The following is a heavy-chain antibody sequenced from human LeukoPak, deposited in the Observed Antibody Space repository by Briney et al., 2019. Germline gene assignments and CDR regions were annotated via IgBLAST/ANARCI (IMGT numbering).Heavy chain of an antibody. V-gene: IGHV3-21*01. CDR1: GFTFSSYS. J-gene: IGHJ3*01. CDR2: ISTSGTYI. CDR3: ARDGSGSYYSDAFDV. D-gene: IGHD3-10*01. Sequence: PGGSLRLSCAASGFTFSSYSINWVRQAPGKGLEWVSSISTSGTYIYYADSVKGRFTISRDNAKNSPYLQMNSLRAEDTAVYYCARDGSGSYYSDAFDVWGQGTMVTVAS.